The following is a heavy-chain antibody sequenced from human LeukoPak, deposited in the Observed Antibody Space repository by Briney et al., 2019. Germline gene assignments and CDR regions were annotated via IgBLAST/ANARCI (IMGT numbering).Heavy chain of an antibody. V-gene: IGHV3-23*01. CDR2: ISGSGGTT. Sequence: GGSLRLSCAASGFTFSSYAMSWVRQAPGKGLEWVSAISGSGGTTYYADSVKGRFTKSRDNSKNTLYLQMNSLRAEDTAVYYCAKWSRITVTGAYSYYGMDVWGQGTTVTVSS. J-gene: IGHJ6*02. D-gene: IGHD6-19*01. CDR1: GFTFSSYA. CDR3: AKWSRITVTGAYSYYGMDV.